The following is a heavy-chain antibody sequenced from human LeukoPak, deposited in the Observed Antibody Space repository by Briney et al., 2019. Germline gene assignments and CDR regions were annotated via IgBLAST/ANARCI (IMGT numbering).Heavy chain of an antibody. D-gene: IGHD2-21*01. V-gene: IGHV3-43*02. Sequence: GSLRLSCAASGFTFDDYAMHWVRQAPGKGLDWVSLISGDGRDTYYGDFVKGRFTISRDNINNSLYLQVNNLRTEDTALYLCAKDRVLAYQDTADSFDICGQGTVVTVSS. CDR3: AKDRVLAYQDTADSFDI. J-gene: IGHJ3*02. CDR2: ISGDGRDT. CDR1: GFTFDDYA.